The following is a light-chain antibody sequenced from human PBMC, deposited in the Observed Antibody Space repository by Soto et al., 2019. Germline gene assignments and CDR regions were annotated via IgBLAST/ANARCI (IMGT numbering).Light chain of an antibody. V-gene: IGKV3-20*01. CDR1: QSVSSSY. CDR2: CAS. CDR3: QQYGSSPLT. Sequence: EIVLTQSPGTLSLAPGERATLSCRASQSVSSSYLAWYQQKPGQAPRLLIYCASSRATGNPDRFSGSGSGTDFTLTIIRLEPEDFAGYFCQQYGSSPLTFGGGTKVEIK. J-gene: IGKJ4*01.